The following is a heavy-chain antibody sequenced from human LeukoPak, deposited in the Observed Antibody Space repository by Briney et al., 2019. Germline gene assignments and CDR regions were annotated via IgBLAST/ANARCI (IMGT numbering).Heavy chain of an antibody. CDR3: TRRVAANNPFDY. V-gene: IGHV3-23*01. CDR2: ISGSGDST. J-gene: IGHJ4*02. Sequence: GGSLRLSCAASGFTFNNYAMNWVRQAPGKGLEWVSIISGSGDSTYYANSVKGRFTISRDNSKNTLYLQMSSLSAEDTAVYYCTRRVAANNPFDYWGQGTLVTVSS. D-gene: IGHD6-19*01. CDR1: GFTFNNYA.